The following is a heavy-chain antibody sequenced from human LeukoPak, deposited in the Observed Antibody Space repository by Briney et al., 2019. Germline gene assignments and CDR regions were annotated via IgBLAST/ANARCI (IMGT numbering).Heavy chain of an antibody. Sequence: GGSLRLSCAASGFTVSSNYINWVRQAPGKGLEWVSLIYGSTSADYADSVKGRFTISRDTSMNTVYLQMNSLRAEDTAVYYCARLNFGDDHWGQGTLVTVSS. J-gene: IGHJ4*02. D-gene: IGHD4-17*01. CDR2: IYGSTSA. CDR3: ARLNFGDDH. CDR1: GFTVSSNY. V-gene: IGHV3-66*01.